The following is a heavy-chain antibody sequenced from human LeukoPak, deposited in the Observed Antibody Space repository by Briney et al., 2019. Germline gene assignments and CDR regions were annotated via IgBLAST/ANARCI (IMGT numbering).Heavy chain of an antibody. D-gene: IGHD5-18*01. V-gene: IGHV1-69*05. CDR2: IIPIFGTA. J-gene: IGHJ6*03. Sequence: SVKVSCKASGGTFSSYAISWVRQAHGQGLEWMGGIIPIFGTANYAQKFQGRVTITTDESTSTAYMELSSLRSEDTAVYYCARGYTAMAYSRIYYYYYYMDVWGKRTTVTVSS. CDR1: GGTFSSYA. CDR3: ARGYTAMAYSRIYYYYYYMDV.